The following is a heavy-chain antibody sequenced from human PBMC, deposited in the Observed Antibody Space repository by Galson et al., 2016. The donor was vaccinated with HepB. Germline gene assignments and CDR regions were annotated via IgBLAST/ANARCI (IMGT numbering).Heavy chain of an antibody. J-gene: IGHJ4*02. D-gene: IGHD2-2*01. CDR1: GFTFGRYA. CDR3: AKGKAYHSAYFDY. CDR2: ISGSGGTT. Sequence: SLRLSCAASGFTFGRYAMTWVRQAPGKGLEWVATISGSGGTTYYPESVKGRFTISRDNSKNTLYLQMKGLRADDTALYYCAKGKAYHSAYFDYWGQGTLVSVSS. V-gene: IGHV3-23*01.